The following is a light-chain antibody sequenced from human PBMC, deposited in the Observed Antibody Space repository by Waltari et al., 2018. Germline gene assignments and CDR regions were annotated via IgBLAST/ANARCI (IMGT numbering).Light chain of an antibody. J-gene: IGLJ3*02. V-gene: IGLV2-23*03. Sequence: QSALTQPASVSGSPGQSITISCTGTSSDVGSYNLVSWYQQHPGKAPKLMIYEGNKRPSGVSNRFSGPKSGNTASLTISGLQGEDEADYHCCSYAGSNTFVVFGGGTKLTVL. CDR1: SSDVGSYNL. CDR3: CSYAGSNTFVV. CDR2: EGN.